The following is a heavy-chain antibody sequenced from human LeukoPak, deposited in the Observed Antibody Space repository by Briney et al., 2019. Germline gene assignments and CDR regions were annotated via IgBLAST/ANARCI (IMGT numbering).Heavy chain of an antibody. V-gene: IGHV5-51*01. CDR1: GYRFTSYW. CDR3: ARLGQWELHQGDY. J-gene: IGHJ4*02. CDR2: IYPGDSDT. Sequence: GESLKISCKGPGYRFTSYWIGWVRQMPGKGLEWMGIIYPGDSDTRYSPSLQGQVTISADKSISTAYLQWSSLKASDTAMYYCARLGQWELHQGDYWGQGTLVTVYS. D-gene: IGHD1-26*01.